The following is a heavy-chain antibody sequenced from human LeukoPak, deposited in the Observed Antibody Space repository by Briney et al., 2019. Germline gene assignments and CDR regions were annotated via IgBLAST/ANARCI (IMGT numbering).Heavy chain of an antibody. Sequence: ASVKVSCKASGYTFTSYDINWVRQATGQGIEWMGWMNPNSGNTGYAQKFQGRVTMTRNTSISTAYMELSSLRSEDTAVYYCARVYSFPDSYWNYSPFDYWGQGTLVTVSS. CDR2: MNPNSGNT. V-gene: IGHV1-8*01. CDR1: GYTFTSYD. J-gene: IGHJ4*02. D-gene: IGHD1-7*01. CDR3: ARVYSFPDSYWNYSPFDY.